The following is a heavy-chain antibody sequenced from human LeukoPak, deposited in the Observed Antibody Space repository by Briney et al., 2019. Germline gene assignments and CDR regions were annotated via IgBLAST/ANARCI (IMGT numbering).Heavy chain of an antibody. CDR2: VNLQGST. Sequence: PSETLSLTCGVSGGSITITNYWTWVRQPPGKGLEWIGEVNLQGSTNYNPSLMGRVAISVDTSENHISLQLTSVTAADTAVYYCAREGGPYRPLDYSGQGTLVTVPS. V-gene: IGHV4-4*02. CDR3: AREGGPYRPLDY. J-gene: IGHJ4*02. CDR1: GGSITITNY.